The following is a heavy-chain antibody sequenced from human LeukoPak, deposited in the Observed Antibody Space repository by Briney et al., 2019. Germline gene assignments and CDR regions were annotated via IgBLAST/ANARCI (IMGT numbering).Heavy chain of an antibody. Sequence: SVKVSCKVSGGIFGSYAINWVRQAPGQGLEWLGRIIPIFDTPNYAQTFQGRVTISADKSTRTVYMELTSLRSEDTALYYCAKGSRLREAGSYRFWGQGTLVTVSP. D-gene: IGHD3-16*02. J-gene: IGHJ4*02. CDR3: AKGSRLREAGSYRF. CDR2: IIPIFDTP. CDR1: GGIFGSYA. V-gene: IGHV1-69*06.